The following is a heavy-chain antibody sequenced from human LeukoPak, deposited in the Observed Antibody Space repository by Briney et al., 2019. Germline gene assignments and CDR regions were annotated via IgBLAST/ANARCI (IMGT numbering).Heavy chain of an antibody. CDR1: GGSISSYY. CDR2: IYYSGST. J-gene: IGHJ4*02. CDR3: ARDKDGDGYKIPFDY. D-gene: IGHD5-24*01. Sequence: SETLSLTCSVSGGSISSYYWSWIRQPPGKGLEWIGYIYYSGSTNYNPSLKSRVTISVDTSKNQFSLKLSSVTAADTAVYYCARDKDGDGYKIPFDYWGQGTLVTVSS. V-gene: IGHV4-59*01.